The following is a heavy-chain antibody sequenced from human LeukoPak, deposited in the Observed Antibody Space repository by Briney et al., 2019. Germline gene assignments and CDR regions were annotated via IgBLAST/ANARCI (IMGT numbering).Heavy chain of an antibody. CDR3: ARVSYSGGVY. D-gene: IGHD6-25*01. V-gene: IGHV3-48*04. CDR1: GFTFNSYN. Sequence: GGSLRLSCAVSGFTFNSYNMNWVRQAPGKGLEWVSYISSGGITIFYADSVKGRFTISRDNAKNSVYLQMNSLRAEDTAVYYCARVSYSGGVYWGQGTLVTVSS. J-gene: IGHJ4*02. CDR2: ISSGGITI.